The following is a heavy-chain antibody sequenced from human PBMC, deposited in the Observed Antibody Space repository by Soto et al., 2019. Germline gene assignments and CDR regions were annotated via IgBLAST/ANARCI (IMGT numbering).Heavy chain of an antibody. CDR3: ARLMDAFDAFDI. V-gene: IGHV4-39*01. D-gene: IGHD2-8*01. J-gene: IGHJ3*02. Sequence: QLQLQESGPGLVKPSETLSLTCTVSGGSISSSSYYWGWIRQPPGKGLEWIGSIYYSGSTYYNPSLKSRVPLSVDTSKIQFSLKRSSVTAADTAVFYCARLMDAFDAFDIWGQGTMVTVSS. CDR2: IYYSGST. CDR1: GGSISSSSYY.